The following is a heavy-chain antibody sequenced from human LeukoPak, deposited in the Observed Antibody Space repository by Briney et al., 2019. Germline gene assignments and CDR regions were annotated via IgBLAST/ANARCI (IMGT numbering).Heavy chain of an antibody. Sequence: GGSLRLSCAASGFTFSSYGMHWVRQAPGKGLEGVAVISYDGSNKYYADSVKGRFTISRDNYKNKLYMQMNRQRAEDTAVYYCAKGVRGVIMGYYYYYMDLWGKGTTVTVSS. CDR3: AKGVRGVIMGYYYYYMDL. V-gene: IGHV3-30*18. J-gene: IGHJ6*03. CDR2: ISYDGSNK. CDR1: GFTFSSYG. D-gene: IGHD3-10*01.